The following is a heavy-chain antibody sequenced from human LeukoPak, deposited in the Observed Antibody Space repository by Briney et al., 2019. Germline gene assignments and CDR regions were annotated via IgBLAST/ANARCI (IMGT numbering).Heavy chain of an antibody. V-gene: IGHV1-2*06. Sequence: ASVKVSCKASGYTFIDYHMPWVRQAPGQGLEWMGRINPNSGGTNYAQRFQGRVTMTRDTSISTAYMEVSRLRSDDTAVYYCAREVGGTTLDFQHWGQGTLVTVSS. D-gene: IGHD1-26*01. CDR2: INPNSGGT. CDR3: AREVGGTTLDFQH. J-gene: IGHJ1*01. CDR1: GYTFIDYH.